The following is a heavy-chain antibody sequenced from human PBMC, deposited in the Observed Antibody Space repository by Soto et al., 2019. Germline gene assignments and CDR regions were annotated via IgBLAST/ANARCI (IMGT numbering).Heavy chain of an antibody. J-gene: IGHJ4*02. Sequence: EVHLVESGGALVQPEGSLRLSCVASGFSCSESWMSWVRQAPGKGLEWVANMKPDGRDKYYADSVKGRFSISRDNGKNSLYLQMISLRVEDTAIYYCVRSIDDLGQGTLVTVSS. CDR3: VRSIDD. CDR1: GFSCSESW. CDR2: MKPDGRDK. V-gene: IGHV3-7*01.